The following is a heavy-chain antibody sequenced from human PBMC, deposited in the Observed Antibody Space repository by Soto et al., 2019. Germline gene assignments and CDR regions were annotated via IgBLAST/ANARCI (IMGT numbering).Heavy chain of an antibody. V-gene: IGHV3-11*06. CDR2: IVSSSSYT. J-gene: IGHJ4*02. D-gene: IGHD6-13*01. CDR3: ARLRASTWYLGGYLDY. Sequence: PGGSLRLSCAASWFTFSDYYMSWFRQAPGKGLEWVSYIVSSSSYTNYADSVKGRFTISRDNAKNSLYLEMNSLRAEDTAVYYCARLRASTWYLGGYLDYWGLGTLVTVSS. CDR1: WFTFSDYY.